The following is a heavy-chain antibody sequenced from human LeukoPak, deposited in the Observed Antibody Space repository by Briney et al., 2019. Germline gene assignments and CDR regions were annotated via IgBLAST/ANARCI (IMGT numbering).Heavy chain of an antibody. CDR3: ASTPYYYDSSGSSQIYYFDY. CDR2: IYYSGST. V-gene: IGHV4-61*08. J-gene: IGHJ4*02. Sequence: SETLSLTCTVSGGSISSGGYYWSWIRQHPGKGLEWIGYIYYSGSTNYNPSLKSRVTISVDTSKNQFSLKLSSVTAADTAVYYCASTPYYYDSSGSSQIYYFDYWGQGTLVTVSS. D-gene: IGHD3-22*01. CDR1: GGSISSGGYY.